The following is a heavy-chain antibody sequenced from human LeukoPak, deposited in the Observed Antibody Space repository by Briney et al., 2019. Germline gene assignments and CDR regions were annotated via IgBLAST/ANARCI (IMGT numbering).Heavy chain of an antibody. J-gene: IGHJ4*02. CDR3: ARVPSTPWYYYDSSGYYPNFDY. CDR1: GFTFSGYS. CDR2: ISSSSSYI. D-gene: IGHD3-22*01. Sequence: GGSLRLSCAASGFTFSGYSMNWVRQAPGKGLEWVSSISSSSSYIYYADSVKGRFTISRDNAKNSLYLQMNSLRAEDTAVYYCARVPSTPWYYYDSSGYYPNFDYWGQGTLVTVSS. V-gene: IGHV3-21*01.